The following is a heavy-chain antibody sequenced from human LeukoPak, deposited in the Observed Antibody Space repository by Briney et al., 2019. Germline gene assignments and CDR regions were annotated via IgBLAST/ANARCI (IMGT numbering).Heavy chain of an antibody. CDR2: ISSNGGST. CDR3: ASVGCSSTSCYISGEYYYYYYMDV. CDR1: GFTFSSYA. D-gene: IGHD2-2*02. J-gene: IGHJ6*03. V-gene: IGHV3-64*01. Sequence: GGSLRLSCAASGFTFSSYAMHWVRQAPGKGLEYVSAISSNGGSTYYANSVKGRFTISRDNSKNTLYLQMGSLRAEDMAVYYCASVGCSSTSCYISGEYYYYYYMDVWGKGTTVTVSS.